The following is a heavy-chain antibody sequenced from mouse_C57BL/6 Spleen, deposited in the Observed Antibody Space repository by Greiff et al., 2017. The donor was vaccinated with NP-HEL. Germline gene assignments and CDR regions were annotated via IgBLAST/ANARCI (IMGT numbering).Heavy chain of an antibody. Sequence: QVQLQQSGPELVKPGASVKISCKASGYAFSSSWMNWVKQRPGKGLEWIGRIYPGDGDTNYNGKFKGKATLTADKSSSTAYMQLSSLTSEDSAVYFCARPTEGYFDVWGTGTTVTVSS. CDR2: IYPGDGDT. V-gene: IGHV1-82*01. CDR3: ARPTEGYFDV. CDR1: GYAFSSSW. D-gene: IGHD1-1*01. J-gene: IGHJ1*03.